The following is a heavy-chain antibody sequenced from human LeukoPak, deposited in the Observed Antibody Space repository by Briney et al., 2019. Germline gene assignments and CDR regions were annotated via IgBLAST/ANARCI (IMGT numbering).Heavy chain of an antibody. J-gene: IGHJ5*01. V-gene: IGHV4-39*07. CDR3: ARVFRSSYYVFGWFDS. CDR2: IFHNGLN. D-gene: IGHD3-10*02. CDR1: GDSISSSPYY. Sequence: SETLSLTCIVSGDSISSSPYYWGCVRQPPGKGLDWIGTIFHNGLNYKSPSLKRRLSMSLDTSKNQFSLRLSSVTAADTAVYYCARVFRSSYYVFGWFDSWGQGTLVTVSS.